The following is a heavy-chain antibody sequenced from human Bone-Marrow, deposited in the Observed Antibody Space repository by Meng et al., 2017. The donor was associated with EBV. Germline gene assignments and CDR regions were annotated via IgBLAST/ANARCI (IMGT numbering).Heavy chain of an antibody. V-gene: IGHV1-69*01. CDR1: GGTFSSYA. CDR3: ARQEDYYDSSGYPFDY. J-gene: IGHJ4*02. D-gene: IGHD3-22*01. CDR2: IIPIFGTA. Sequence: QVQLGQSGAEVKKPGSSVKVSCKASGGTFSSYAISWVRQAPGQGLEWMGGIIPIFGTANYAQKFQGRVTITADESTSTAYMELSSLRSEDTAVYYCARQEDYYDSSGYPFDYWGQGTLVTVSS.